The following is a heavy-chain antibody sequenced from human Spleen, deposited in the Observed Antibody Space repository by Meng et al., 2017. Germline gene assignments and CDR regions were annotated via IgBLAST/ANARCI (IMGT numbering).Heavy chain of an antibody. CDR3: ARAASDPNGFWSGKYYFDY. D-gene: IGHD3-3*01. CDR1: GFTFSNYE. Sequence: GESLKISCAASGFTFSNYEMDWVRQAPGKGLEWVSHISSSGSTTYYAYSVKGRFTISRDNARNSLSLQINSLRAEDTAVYYCARAASDPNGFWSGKYYFDYCGQGNLVNVSS. CDR2: ISSSGSTT. V-gene: IGHV3-48*03. J-gene: IGHJ4*02.